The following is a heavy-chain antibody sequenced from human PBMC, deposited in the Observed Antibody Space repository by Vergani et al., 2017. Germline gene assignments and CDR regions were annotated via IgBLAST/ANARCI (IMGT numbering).Heavy chain of an antibody. CDR1: GFTFSNAW. CDR2: IKSKTDGGTT. J-gene: IGHJ6*02. CDR3: TRDGRNYYYYYGMDV. Sequence: EVQLVESGGGLVKPGGSLRLSCAASGFTFSNAWMSWVRQAPGKGLEWVGRIKSKTDGGTTDYAAPVKGRFTISRDNSKNTVYLQMNSLRAEDTAVYHCTRDGRNYYYYYGMDVWGQGTTVTVSS. D-gene: IGHD1-26*01. V-gene: IGHV3-15*01.